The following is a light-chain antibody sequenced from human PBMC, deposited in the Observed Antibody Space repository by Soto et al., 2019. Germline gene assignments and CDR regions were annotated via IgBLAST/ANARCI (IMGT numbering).Light chain of an antibody. CDR1: SSDVGGYKY. J-gene: IGLJ1*01. CDR2: EVT. V-gene: IGLV2-14*01. CDR3: NSYTSSSTFG. Sequence: QSALTQPASVSGSPGQSITISCTGTSSDVGGYKYVSWYQHHPGKAPKLMIYEVTNRPSGVSNRFSGSKSGNTASLTISGLQAEDEADYYCNSYTSSSTFGFGTGTKVTVL.